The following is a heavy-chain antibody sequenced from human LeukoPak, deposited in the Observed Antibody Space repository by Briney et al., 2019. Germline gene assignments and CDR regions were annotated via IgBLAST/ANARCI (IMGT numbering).Heavy chain of an antibody. V-gene: IGHV4-59*01. Sequence: PSETLSLTCAVYGGSFSGYYWSWIRQPPGKGLEWIGYIYYSGSTNYNPSLKSRVTIPVDTSKNQFSLKLSSVTAADTAVYYCARGGGYGDSGDYWGQGTLVTVSS. CDR2: IYYSGST. J-gene: IGHJ4*02. CDR1: GGSFSGYY. CDR3: ARGGGYGDSGDY. D-gene: IGHD4-17*01.